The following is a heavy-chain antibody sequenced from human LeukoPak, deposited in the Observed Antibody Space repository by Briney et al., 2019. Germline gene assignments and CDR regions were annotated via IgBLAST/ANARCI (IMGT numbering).Heavy chain of an antibody. CDR2: IISSTRRI. J-gene: IGHJ5*02. CDR1: GFNFSSYS. Sequence: GSLRLSCAASGFNFSSYSLNWVRLAPRKGLEWVSYIISSTRRIYYADSVKGRFTISRDSAKNPLYLQMDSLRDEDTAMYYCAREFPPHCSSTSCYPDHWGQGTLVTVSS. D-gene: IGHD2-2*01. CDR3: AREFPPHCSSTSCYPDH. V-gene: IGHV3-48*02.